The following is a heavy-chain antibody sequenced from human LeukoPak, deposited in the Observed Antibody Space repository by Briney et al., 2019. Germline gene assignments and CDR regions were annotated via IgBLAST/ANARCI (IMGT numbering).Heavy chain of an antibody. CDR1: GFTFSSYA. CDR2: ISGSGGST. J-gene: IGHJ4*02. CDR3: ATQWYYYDSSGYLFDY. D-gene: IGHD3-22*01. V-gene: IGHV3-23*01. Sequence: GGSLRLSCAASGFTFSSYAMSWVRQAPGKGPEWVSAISGSGGSTYYEDSVKGRFTISRDNSKNTLYLQMNSLRAEDTAVYYCATQWYYYDSSGYLFDYWGQGTLVTVSS.